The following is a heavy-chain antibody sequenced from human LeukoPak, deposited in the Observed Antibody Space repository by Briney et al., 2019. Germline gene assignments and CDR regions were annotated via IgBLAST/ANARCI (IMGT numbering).Heavy chain of an antibody. D-gene: IGHD6-19*01. J-gene: IGHJ4*02. CDR3: ARQTLADTIDY. V-gene: IGHV4-39*01. CDR2: IYYSGST. Sequence: SETLSLTCTVSGGSISSYYWGWIRQPPGNGLEWIGSIYYSGSTYYNPSLKSRATMSVDTSKNQFSLKLSSVTAADTALYYCARQTLADTIDYWGQGTMVAVSS. CDR1: GGSISSYY.